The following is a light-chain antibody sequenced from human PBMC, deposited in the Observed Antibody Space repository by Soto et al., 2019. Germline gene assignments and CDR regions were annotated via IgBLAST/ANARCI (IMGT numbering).Light chain of an antibody. CDR2: LEGSGSY. Sequence: QPVLTQSSSASASLGSSVKLTCTLSSGHSSYIIAWHQQQPGKAPRYLMKLEGSGSYNKGSGVPDRFSGSSSGADRYPTISTLQSEDEADYYCETWDSNTWVFGGGTKLTVL. CDR3: ETWDSNTWV. V-gene: IGLV4-60*03. CDR1: SGHSSYI. J-gene: IGLJ3*02.